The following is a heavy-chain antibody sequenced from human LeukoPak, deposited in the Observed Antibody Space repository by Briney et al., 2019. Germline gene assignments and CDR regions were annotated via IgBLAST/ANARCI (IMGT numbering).Heavy chain of an antibody. CDR2: LDHTGGT. J-gene: IGHJ6*03. D-gene: IGHD6-13*01. CDR1: GDSISIYY. Sequence: SDTLSLTCSVSGDSISIYYWSWIRQPPGKGLEWIGYLDHTGGTNYNPSLNSRVTISRDTAKNHFSLRLSTVTAADTAVYFCARGRMSSSTWYSTYYYYFYMDVWGKGTTVTVS. CDR3: ARGRMSSSTWYSTYYYYFYMDV. V-gene: IGHV4-59*01.